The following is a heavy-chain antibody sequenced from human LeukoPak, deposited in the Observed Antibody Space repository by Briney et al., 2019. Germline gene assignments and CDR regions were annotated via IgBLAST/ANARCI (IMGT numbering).Heavy chain of an antibody. CDR3: ARVGYYYDSSGYYAAGRTFDY. D-gene: IGHD3-22*01. V-gene: IGHV4-38-2*02. J-gene: IGHJ4*02. CDR2: IYRTGST. CDR1: GYSINSGYY. Sequence: SETLSLTCTVSGYSINSGYYWVWIRQPPGKGLEWIGSIYRTGSTNYNPSLKSRVTISVDTSKNQFSLKLSSVTAADTAVYYCARVGYYYDSSGYYAAGRTFDYWGQGTLVTVSS.